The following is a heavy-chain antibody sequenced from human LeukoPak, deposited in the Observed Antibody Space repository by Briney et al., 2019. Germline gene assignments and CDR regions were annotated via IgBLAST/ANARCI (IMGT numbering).Heavy chain of an antibody. CDR2: FDPEDGET. J-gene: IGHJ4*02. CDR1: GYSVTELS. CDR3: ATTPPRWLRQLGFDY. Sequence: ASVKVSCKVSGYSVTELSMHWVRQAPGKGLEWMGGFDPEDGETIYAQKFQGRVTMTEDTSTDTAYMELSSLRSEDTAVYYCATTPPRWLRQLGFDYWGQGTLVTVSS. D-gene: IGHD5-24*01. V-gene: IGHV1-24*01.